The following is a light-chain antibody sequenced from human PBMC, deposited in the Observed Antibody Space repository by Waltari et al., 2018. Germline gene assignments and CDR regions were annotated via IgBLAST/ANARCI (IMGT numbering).Light chain of an antibody. Sequence: DIQMTQSPPSVSASVGDRVIITCRASQDISRWLGWYQQKTGKAPKFLIYDASTLQSGVPSRVSGSGSGTDFTLTISSLQPEDFSTYYCQQGDRFPLTFGGGTKVEI. V-gene: IGKV1-12*01. CDR1: QDISRW. CDR2: DAS. J-gene: IGKJ4*01. CDR3: QQGDRFPLT.